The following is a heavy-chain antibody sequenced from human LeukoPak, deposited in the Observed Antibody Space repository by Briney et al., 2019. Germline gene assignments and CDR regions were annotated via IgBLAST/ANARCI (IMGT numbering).Heavy chain of an antibody. CDR2: IYYSGST. CDR3: ARGGYYGSGNDFRFDP. Sequence: PSETLFLTCTVSGGSISSYYWSWIRQPPGKGLEWIGYIYYSGSTNYKPSLKSRVTISVDTSKNQFSLKLSSVTAADTAVYYCARGGYYGSGNDFRFDPWGQGTLVTVSS. J-gene: IGHJ5*02. CDR1: GGSISSYY. D-gene: IGHD3-10*01. V-gene: IGHV4-59*01.